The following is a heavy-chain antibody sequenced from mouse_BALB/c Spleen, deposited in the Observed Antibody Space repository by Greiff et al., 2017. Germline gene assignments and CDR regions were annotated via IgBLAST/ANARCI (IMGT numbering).Heavy chain of an antibody. Sequence: VKLMESGPELVRPGVSVKISCKGSGYTFTDYAMHWVKQSHAKSLEWIGVISTYYGNTNYNQKFKGKATMTVDKSSSTAYMELARLTSEDSAIYYCARANWHYAMDYWGQGTSVTVSS. CDR3: ARANWHYAMDY. CDR1: GYTFTDYA. J-gene: IGHJ4*01. D-gene: IGHD4-1*01. CDR2: ISTYYGNT. V-gene: IGHV1-67*01.